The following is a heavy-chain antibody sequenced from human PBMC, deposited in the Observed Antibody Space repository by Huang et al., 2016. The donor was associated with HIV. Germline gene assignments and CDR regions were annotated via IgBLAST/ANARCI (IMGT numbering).Heavy chain of an antibody. CDR3: ARDHHDFWRGYRRMYFFDH. V-gene: IGHV4-59*11. Sequence: QVQLQESGPGLVKPSVTLSLTCTVSGGSISTHYWSWIRQPPGKGLAWIGSIDYSGSTNYSPSLKSRVTILLDTSKNQFSLRVNAVTAADTAMYYCARDHHDFWRGYRRMYFFDHWGQGTLVTVSS. CDR1: GGSISTHY. J-gene: IGHJ4*02. CDR2: IDYSGST. D-gene: IGHD3-3*01.